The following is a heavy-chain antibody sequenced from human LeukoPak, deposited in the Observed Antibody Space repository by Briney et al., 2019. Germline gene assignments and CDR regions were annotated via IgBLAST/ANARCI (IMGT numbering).Heavy chain of an antibody. CDR2: ISGSGGST. D-gene: IGHD3-10*01. CDR3: AKGTSQLLWFGELLPPREYYGMDV. Sequence: PGGSLRLSCAASGFTFSSYAMSWVRQAPGKGLEWVSAISGSGGSTYYADSVKGRFTISRDNSKNTLYLQMNSLRAEDTAVYYCAKGTSQLLWFGELLPPREYYGMDVWGQGTTVTVSS. J-gene: IGHJ6*02. V-gene: IGHV3-23*01. CDR1: GFTFSSYA.